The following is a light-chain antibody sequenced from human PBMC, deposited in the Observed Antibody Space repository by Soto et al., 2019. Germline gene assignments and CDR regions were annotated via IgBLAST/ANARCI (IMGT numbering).Light chain of an antibody. V-gene: IGKV3-11*01. J-gene: IGKJ4*01. CDR1: QSVSSY. CDR3: QQRRNWPS. CDR2: DAS. Sequence: EIVLTQSPATLSLSPGERATLSCRASQSVSSYLAWYQQKPGQAPRLLIYDASNRATGIPARFSGSGSGTDFTPTISSLEPEDFAVYYWQQRRNWPSFGGGTKVEIK.